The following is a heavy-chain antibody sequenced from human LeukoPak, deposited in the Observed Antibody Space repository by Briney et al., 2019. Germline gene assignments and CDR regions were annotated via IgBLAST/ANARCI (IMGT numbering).Heavy chain of an antibody. CDR1: GFTFSSYS. CDR2: IRYDGSNN. V-gene: IGHV3-30*02. Sequence: GGSLRLSCAASGFTFSSYSMNWVRQAPGKGLEWVAFIRYDGSNNFYADSVKGRFTISRDNSKNSLYLGMNSLRVEDTAVYYCAKRGTGLITSLDNIDYWGQGTLVTVSS. D-gene: IGHD3-16*01. CDR3: AKRGTGLITSLDNIDY. J-gene: IGHJ4*02.